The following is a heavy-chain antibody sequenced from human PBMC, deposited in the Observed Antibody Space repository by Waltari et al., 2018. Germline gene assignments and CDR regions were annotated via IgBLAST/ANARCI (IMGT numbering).Heavy chain of an antibody. CDR2: IFPVDSDT. V-gene: IGHV5-51*01. Sequence: EVQLVQSGAEVKKPGESLKISCKGSGYSLTSYWIGWVRQMPGKGLEWMGIIFPVDSDTRYSPSFQGPVTISADKSISTAYLQWSSLKASDTAMYYCARHKEGDYHVGGAFDIWGQGTMVTVSS. D-gene: IGHD4-17*01. J-gene: IGHJ3*02. CDR3: ARHKEGDYHVGGAFDI. CDR1: GYSLTSYW.